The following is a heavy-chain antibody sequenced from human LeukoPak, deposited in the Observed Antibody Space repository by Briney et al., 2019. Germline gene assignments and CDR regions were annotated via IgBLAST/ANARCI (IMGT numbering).Heavy chain of an antibody. CDR1: GGTFSSYA. D-gene: IGHD3-3*01. CDR3: ARDPPAYYDFWSGSDYYMDV. V-gene: IGHV1-2*02. Sequence: ASVKVSCKASGGTFSSYAISWVRQAPGQGLEWMGWINPNSGGTNYAQKFQGRVTMTRDTSISTAYMELSRLRSDDTAVYYCARDPPAYYDFWSGSDYYMDVWGKGTTVTVSS. CDR2: INPNSGGT. J-gene: IGHJ6*03.